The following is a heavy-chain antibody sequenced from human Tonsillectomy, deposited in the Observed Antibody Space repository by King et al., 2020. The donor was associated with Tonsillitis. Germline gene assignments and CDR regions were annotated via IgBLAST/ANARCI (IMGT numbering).Heavy chain of an antibody. CDR2: IRNKANGYIT. D-gene: IGHD5-12*01. CDR3: ARAGYAHGLDV. Sequence: EVQLVESGGGLVQPGGSLRLSCAASGFIFSNHDMDWVRQAPGKGLEWVGFIRNKANGYITEYAASLKGRFTISRDEKSLYLQMNSLKIEDTAIYYCARAGYAHGLDVWGQGTTVTVSS. V-gene: IGHV3-72*01. CDR1: GFIFSNHD. J-gene: IGHJ6*02.